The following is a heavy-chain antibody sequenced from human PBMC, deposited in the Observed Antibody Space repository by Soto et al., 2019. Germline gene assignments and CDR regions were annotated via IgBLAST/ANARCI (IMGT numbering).Heavy chain of an antibody. CDR3: ARAYVWGSYQNWFDP. Sequence: TLSLTCTVPGGSSSSGGYYWSWILQHPGKGLEWIGYIYYSGSTYYNPSLKSRVTISVDTSKNQFSLKLSSVTAADTAVYYCARAYVWGSYQNWFDPWGQGTLVTVSS. D-gene: IGHD3-16*02. CDR1: GGSSSSGGYY. CDR2: IYYSGST. J-gene: IGHJ5*02. V-gene: IGHV4-31*03.